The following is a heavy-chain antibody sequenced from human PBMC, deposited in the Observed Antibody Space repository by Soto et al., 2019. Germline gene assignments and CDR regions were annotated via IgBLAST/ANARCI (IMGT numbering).Heavy chain of an antibody. V-gene: IGHV4-59*01. CDR1: GGSISSYY. D-gene: IGHD5-12*01. J-gene: IGHJ4*02. CDR3: AKYNGYDPDFLDY. Sequence: SETLSLTCTVSGGSISSYYWSWFRQPPGRGLEWIGYISYSGSTNYNPSLKSRVTISVDTSKNQFSLKLSSVTAADTAVYYCAKYNGYDPDFLDYCGQRSLDTGSS. CDR2: ISYSGST.